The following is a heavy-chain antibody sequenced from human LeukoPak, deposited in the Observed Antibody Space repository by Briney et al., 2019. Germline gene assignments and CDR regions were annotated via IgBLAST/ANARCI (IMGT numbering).Heavy chain of an antibody. V-gene: IGHV3-48*01. CDR1: GFTFSDYS. Sequence: TGGSLRLSCAASGFTFSDYSMNWVRQAPGKGREWISYIGIDSGNTNYADSVKGRFTISGDKAKNSLDLQMNSLRVEDTAVYYCARDDKYAFDNWGQGTLVTVSS. CDR3: ARDDKYAFDN. J-gene: IGHJ4*02. D-gene: IGHD2-2*01. CDR2: IGIDSGNT.